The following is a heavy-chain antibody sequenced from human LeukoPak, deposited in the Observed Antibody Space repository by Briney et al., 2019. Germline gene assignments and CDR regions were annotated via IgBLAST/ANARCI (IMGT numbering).Heavy chain of an antibody. CDR3: ARPRYYDSSGYYFDI. Sequence: GGSLRLSCAASGFTVSSNYMSWIRQAPGKGLEWVSYISSSNNFRNYADSVKGRFTISRDNAKNSLYLQMNSLRAEDTAVYYCARPRYYDSSGYYFDIWGQGTMVTVSS. V-gene: IGHV3-11*03. D-gene: IGHD3-22*01. J-gene: IGHJ3*02. CDR1: GFTVSSNY. CDR2: ISSSNNFR.